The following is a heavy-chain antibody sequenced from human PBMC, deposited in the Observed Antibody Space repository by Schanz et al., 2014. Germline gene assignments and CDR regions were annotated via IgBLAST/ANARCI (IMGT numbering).Heavy chain of an antibody. D-gene: IGHD3-16*01. CDR3: AKALKPYIASRNGLDV. Sequence: QAQLVESGGGVVQPGGSLRLSCAASRFAFSNCGMHWVRQAPGKGLEWVAFIRYDASNEYYADSVKGRFTISRDNSKNTLYLKMNSLRPDETAGYYCAKALKPYIASRNGLDVWGHGTTVTVSS. CDR2: IRYDASNE. V-gene: IGHV3-30*02. CDR1: RFAFSNCG. J-gene: IGHJ6*02.